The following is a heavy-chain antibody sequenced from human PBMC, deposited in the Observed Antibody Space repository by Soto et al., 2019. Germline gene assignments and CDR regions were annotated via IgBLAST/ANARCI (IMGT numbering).Heavy chain of an antibody. CDR1: GFTFSSYS. Sequence: EVQLVESGGGLVQPGGSLRLSCAASGFTFSSYSMNWVRQAPGKGLEWVSYISSSSSTIYYADSVKGRFTISRDNAKNSLYLQMNSLRAEDTAVNYCARDLLRITTGYFDLWGRGTLVTVSS. CDR3: ARDLLRITTGYFDL. D-gene: IGHD3-22*01. CDR2: ISSSSSTI. V-gene: IGHV3-48*01. J-gene: IGHJ2*01.